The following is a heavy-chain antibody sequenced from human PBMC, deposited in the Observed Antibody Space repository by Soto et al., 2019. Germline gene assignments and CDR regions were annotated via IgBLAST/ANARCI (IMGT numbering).Heavy chain of an antibody. V-gene: IGHV1-69*01. CDR1: GGTFSNYP. J-gene: IGHJ3*02. D-gene: IGHD3-3*01. CDR2: IIPIFGTT. Sequence: VQLVQSGAEVKKPGSSVKVSCKASGGTFSNYPFIWVRQAPGQGLDWMGGIIPIFGTTDYGQRFQGRVTITADESTNTAYMELSSLRSDDTAVYYCARSAATISGTLIWGEVLDIWGQGTKVTVSS. CDR3: ARSAATISGTLIWGEVLDI.